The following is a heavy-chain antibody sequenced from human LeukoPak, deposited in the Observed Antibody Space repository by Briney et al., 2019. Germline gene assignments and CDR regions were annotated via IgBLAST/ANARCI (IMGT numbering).Heavy chain of an antibody. CDR3: ARGTLSHYYDSSGYYLI. V-gene: IGHV1-2*02. J-gene: IGHJ4*02. CDR1: GYTFTGYY. Sequence: ASVEVSCKASGYTFTGYYMHWVRQAPGQGLEWMGWINPNSGGTNYAQKFQGRVTMTRDTSISTAYMELSRLRSDDTAVYYCARGTLSHYYDSSGYYLIWGQGTLATVSS. CDR2: INPNSGGT. D-gene: IGHD3-22*01.